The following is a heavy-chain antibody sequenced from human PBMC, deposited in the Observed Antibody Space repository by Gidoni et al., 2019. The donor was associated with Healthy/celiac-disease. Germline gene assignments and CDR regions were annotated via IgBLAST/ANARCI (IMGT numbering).Heavy chain of an antibody. CDR2: IYTSGST. Sequence: QVQLQESGPGLVKPSQTLSLTCTVSGGSISSGSYYWSWIRQPAGKGLEWIGRIYTSGSTNYNPSLKSRVTISVDTSKNQFSLKLSSVTAADTAVYYCAREAPGGAVYYYYGMDVWGQGTTVTVSS. CDR3: AREAPGGAVYYYYGMDV. J-gene: IGHJ6*02. V-gene: IGHV4-61*02. CDR1: GGSISSGSYY. D-gene: IGHD3-16*01.